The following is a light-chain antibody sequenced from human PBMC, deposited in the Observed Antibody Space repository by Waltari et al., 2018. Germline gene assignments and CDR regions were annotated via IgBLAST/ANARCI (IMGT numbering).Light chain of an antibody. CDR1: QSVSNN. CDR2: DAS. CDR3: QQYSNWPPWT. J-gene: IGKJ1*01. V-gene: IGKV3-15*01. Sequence: SPVTLSVYPGERATLSCRASQSVSNNLAWYQHKPGQAPRLVMYDASTRASGLPARFSGTGSGREFTLTINSLQSEDVAIYYCQQYSNWPPWTFGQGTTVEIK.